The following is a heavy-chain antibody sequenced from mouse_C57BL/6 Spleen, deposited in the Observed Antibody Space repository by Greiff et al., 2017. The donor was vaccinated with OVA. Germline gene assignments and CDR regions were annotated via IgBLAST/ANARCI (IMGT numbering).Heavy chain of an antibody. CDR1: GYSFTGYY. J-gene: IGHJ3*01. CDR2: INPSTGGT. Sequence: EVKVEESGPELVKPGASVKISCKASGYSFTGYYMNWVKQSPEKSLEWIGEINPSTGGTTYNQKFKAKATLTVDKSSSTAYMQLKSLTSEDSAVYYCARDDSSGYPFAYWGQGTLVTVSA. V-gene: IGHV1-42*01. CDR3: ARDDSSGYPFAY. D-gene: IGHD3-2*02.